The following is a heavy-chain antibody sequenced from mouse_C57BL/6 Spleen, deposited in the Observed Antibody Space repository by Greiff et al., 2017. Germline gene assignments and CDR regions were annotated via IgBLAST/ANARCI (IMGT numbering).Heavy chain of an antibody. V-gene: IGHV1-9*01. Sequence: VKLQQSGAELMKPGASVKLSCKATGYTFTGYWIEWVKQRPGHGLEWIGEILPGSGSTNSNEKFKGKATFTADTSSNTAYRQLSSLTTEDSAIYYCARRKGVKGDYIDYWGQGTTLTVSS. D-gene: IGHD2-2*01. J-gene: IGHJ2*01. CDR2: ILPGSGST. CDR3: ARRKGVKGDYIDY. CDR1: GYTFTGYW.